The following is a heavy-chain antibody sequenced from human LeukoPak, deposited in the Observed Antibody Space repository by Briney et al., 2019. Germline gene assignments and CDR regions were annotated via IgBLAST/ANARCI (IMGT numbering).Heavy chain of an antibody. CDR1: GGTFSSYA. V-gene: IGHV1-69*13. D-gene: IGHD2-15*01. Sequence: GASVTVSCKASGGTFSSYAISWVRQAPGQGLEWMGGIIPIFGTANYAQKFQGRVTITADESTSTAYMELSSLRSEDTAVYYCARGGVCSGGSCYLGWFDPWGQGTLVTVSS. CDR2: IIPIFGTA. CDR3: ARGGVCSGGSCYLGWFDP. J-gene: IGHJ5*02.